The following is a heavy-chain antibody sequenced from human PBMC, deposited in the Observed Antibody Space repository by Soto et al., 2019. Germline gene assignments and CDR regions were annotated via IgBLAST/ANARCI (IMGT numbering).Heavy chain of an antibody. D-gene: IGHD2-2*02. CDR2: ISSSSSTI. Sequence: EVQLVESGGGLVQPGGSLRLSCAASGFTFSSYSMNWVRQAPGKGLEWVSYISSSSSTIYYADSVKGRFTISRDNAKNSLYLQMNSLRAEDTAVYYCAREEKDIVVVPAAISGSQYPNWFDPWGQGTLVTVSS. J-gene: IGHJ5*02. V-gene: IGHV3-48*01. CDR3: AREEKDIVVVPAAISGSQYPNWFDP. CDR1: GFTFSSYS.